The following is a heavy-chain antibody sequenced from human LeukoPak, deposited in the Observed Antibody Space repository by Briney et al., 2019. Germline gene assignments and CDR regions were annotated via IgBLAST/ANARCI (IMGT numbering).Heavy chain of an antibody. V-gene: IGHV3-21*01. CDR1: GFTFSSYS. Sequence: GGSLRLSCAASGFTFSSYSMDWVRKAPGKRLEWVSSISSSSSYIYYADSVKGRFTISSDNAKNSLYLQMNSLRAEDTAVYYCARAHLYCSGGSCYSDYWGQGTLVTVSS. D-gene: IGHD2-15*01. CDR2: ISSSSSYI. J-gene: IGHJ4*02. CDR3: ARAHLYCSGGSCYSDY.